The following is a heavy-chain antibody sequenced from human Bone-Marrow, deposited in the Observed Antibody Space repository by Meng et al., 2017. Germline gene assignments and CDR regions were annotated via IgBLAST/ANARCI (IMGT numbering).Heavy chain of an antibody. CDR2: IYHSGST. CDR3: ARVRVEYWYFDL. CDR1: GGSISSSHW. V-gene: IGHV4-4*03. J-gene: IGHJ2*01. Sequence: QLQEVGPVRVKPPGTCPLHWAVPGGSISSSHWWMWVRQPPGKGLEWIGEIYHSGSTNYNPSLKSRVTISVDKSKNQFSLKLSSVTAADTAVYYCARVRVEYWYFDLWGRGTLVTVSS.